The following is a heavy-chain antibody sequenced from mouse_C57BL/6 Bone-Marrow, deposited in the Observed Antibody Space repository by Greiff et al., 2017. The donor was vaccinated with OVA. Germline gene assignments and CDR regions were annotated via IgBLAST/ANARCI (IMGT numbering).Heavy chain of an antibody. D-gene: IGHD3-1*01. V-gene: IGHV14-4*01. CDR2: IDPENGDT. J-gene: IGHJ3*01. Sequence: DVQLQEYGAELVRPGASVKLSCTASGFNIKDDYMHWVKQRPEQGLEWIGWIDPENGDTEYASKFQGKATITADTSSNTAYLQLSSLTSEDTAVYYCTSTAGGFAYWGQGTLVTVSA. CDR1: GFNIKDDY. CDR3: TSTAGGFAY.